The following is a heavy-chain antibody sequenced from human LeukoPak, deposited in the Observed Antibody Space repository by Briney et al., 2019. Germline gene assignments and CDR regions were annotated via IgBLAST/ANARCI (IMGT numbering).Heavy chain of an antibody. CDR3: AKDSITGVSHPGWFDP. V-gene: IGHV3-30*02. CDR2: IRYDGSNK. Sequence: GGSLRLSCAASGFTFSSYGMHWVRQAPGKGLEWVAFIRYDGSNKYYADSVKGRFTISRDNSKNTLYLQMNSLRAEDTAVYYCAKDSITGVSHPGWFDPWGRGTLVTVSS. D-gene: IGHD6-13*01. CDR1: GFTFSSYG. J-gene: IGHJ5*02.